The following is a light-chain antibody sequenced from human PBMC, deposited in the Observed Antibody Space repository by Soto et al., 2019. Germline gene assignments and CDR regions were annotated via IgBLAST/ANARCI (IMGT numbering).Light chain of an antibody. CDR1: SRDIGFFNY. CDR3: SSYTTRSTYV. Sequence: QSALTQPASVSGSPGQSIPISCTGTSRDIGFFNYVSWYQQFPGNAPKLIIFEVTNRPSGVSNRFSASKSGNTASLTISGLQAEDGADYYCSSYTTRSTYVFGTGTKLTVL. V-gene: IGLV2-14*01. CDR2: EVT. J-gene: IGLJ1*01.